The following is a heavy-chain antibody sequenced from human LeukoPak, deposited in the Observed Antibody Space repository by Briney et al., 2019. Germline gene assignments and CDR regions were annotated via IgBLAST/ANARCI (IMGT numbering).Heavy chain of an antibody. V-gene: IGHV4-59*01. Sequence: SETLSLTCSVSGGSISSGYWSWIRQPPGKGLEWIAYIYNSGRSNYNPSLKSRVTISLDTSKNQFSLKLSSVTAADTAVYYCAGGSGASWFDPWGQGSLVTVSS. D-gene: IGHD2-8*02. CDR1: GGSISSGY. J-gene: IGHJ5*02. CDR2: IYNSGRS. CDR3: AGGSGASWFDP.